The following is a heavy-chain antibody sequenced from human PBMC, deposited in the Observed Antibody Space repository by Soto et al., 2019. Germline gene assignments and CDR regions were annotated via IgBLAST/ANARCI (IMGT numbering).Heavy chain of an antibody. CDR3: ARDYYSNYGLFCYYYYGMDV. CDR2: ISAYNGNT. CDR1: GYTFTSYG. D-gene: IGHD4-4*01. Sequence: QVQLVQSGAEVKKPGASVKVSCKASGYTFTSYGISWVRQAPGQGLEWMGWISAYNGNTNYAQKLQGRVTMTTDTSTSTAYMELRSLRSDDTAVYYCARDYYSNYGLFCYYYYGMDVWGQWTPVTVSS. J-gene: IGHJ6*01. V-gene: IGHV1-18*01.